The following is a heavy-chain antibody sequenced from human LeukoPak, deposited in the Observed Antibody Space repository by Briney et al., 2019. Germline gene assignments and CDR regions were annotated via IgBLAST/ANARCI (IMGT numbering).Heavy chain of an antibody. CDR3: ARMTIVGVYYFDY. J-gene: IGHJ4*02. V-gene: IGHV1-69*13. CDR1: GGTFSSYA. Sequence: ASVKVSCKASGGTFSSYAISWVRQAPGQGLEWMGGIIPIFGTANYAHKFQGRVTITADESTSTAYMELSSLRSEDTAVYYCARMTIVGVYYFDYWGQGTLVTVSS. D-gene: IGHD1-26*01. CDR2: IIPIFGTA.